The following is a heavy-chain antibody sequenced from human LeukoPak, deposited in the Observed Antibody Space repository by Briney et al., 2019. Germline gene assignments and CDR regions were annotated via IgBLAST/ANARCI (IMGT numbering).Heavy chain of an antibody. J-gene: IGHJ4*02. CDR2: VNPNSGNT. Sequence: ASVKVSCKASGYTFTSYDINWVRQATGQGLEWMGWVNPNSGNTGYAQKFQGRVTMTRNTSISTAYMELSSLRSDDTAVYYCARSGSYDYVWGSPSLDYWGQGTLVTVSS. CDR1: GYTFTSYD. V-gene: IGHV1-8*01. CDR3: ARSGSYDYVWGSPSLDY. D-gene: IGHD3-16*01.